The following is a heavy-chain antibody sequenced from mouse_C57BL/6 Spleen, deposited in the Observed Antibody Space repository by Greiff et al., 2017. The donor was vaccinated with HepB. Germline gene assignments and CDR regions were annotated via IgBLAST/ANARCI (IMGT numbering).Heavy chain of an antibody. CDR3: ARWGYGSSYVNFDV. CDR1: GYTFTSYG. Sequence: QVHVKQSGAELARPGASVKLSCKASGYTFTSYGISWVKQRTGQGLEWIGEIYPRSGNTYYNEKFKGKATLTADKSSSTAYMELRSLTSEDSAVYVCARWGYGSSYVNFDVWGTGTTVTVSS. CDR2: IYPRSGNT. J-gene: IGHJ1*03. V-gene: IGHV1-81*01. D-gene: IGHD1-1*01.